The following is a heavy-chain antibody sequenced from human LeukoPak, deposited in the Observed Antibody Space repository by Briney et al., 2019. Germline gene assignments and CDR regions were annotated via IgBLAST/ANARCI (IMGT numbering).Heavy chain of an antibody. D-gene: IGHD3-9*01. CDR1: GGSISSYY. CDR3: ARGRILTGYHY. J-gene: IGHJ4*02. V-gene: IGHV4-59*01. CDR2: IYYSGST. Sequence: SETLSLTCTVSGGSISSYYWSWIRQPPGKGLEWIGYIYYSGSTNYNPSLKSRVTISVDTSKNQFSLKLSSVTAADTAVYYCARGRILTGYHYWGQGTLVTVSS.